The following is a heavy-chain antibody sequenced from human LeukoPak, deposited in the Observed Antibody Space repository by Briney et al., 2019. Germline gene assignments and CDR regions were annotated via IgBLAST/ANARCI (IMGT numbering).Heavy chain of an antibody. CDR3: ASTRRYDWNDVNWFDP. CDR2: IIPIFGTA. V-gene: IGHV1-69*01. Sequence: SVKVSCKASGGTFSSYAISWVRQAPGQGLEWMGGIIPIFGTANYAQKFQGRVTITADESTSTAYMELSSLRSEDTAVYYCASTRRYDWNDVNWFDPWGQGTLVTVSS. J-gene: IGHJ5*02. CDR1: GGTFSSYA. D-gene: IGHD1-1*01.